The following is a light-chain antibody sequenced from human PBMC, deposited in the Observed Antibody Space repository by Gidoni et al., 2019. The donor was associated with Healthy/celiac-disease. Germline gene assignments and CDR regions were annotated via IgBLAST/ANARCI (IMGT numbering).Light chain of an antibody. V-gene: IGKV3-20*01. CDR1: QSFSSSY. Sequence: EIVLTLSPGTLSLSPGERATLSCRTSQSFSSSYLAWYQQKPGQAPRLLIYGASSRATGIPDRFSGSGSGTDFTLTISRLEAEDFAVYYCQQYGSSPRLTFGGGTKVEIK. CDR2: GAS. CDR3: QQYGSSPRLT. J-gene: IGKJ4*01.